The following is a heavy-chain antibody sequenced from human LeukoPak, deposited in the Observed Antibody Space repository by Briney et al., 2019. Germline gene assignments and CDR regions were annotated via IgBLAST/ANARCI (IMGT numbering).Heavy chain of an antibody. J-gene: IGHJ6*02. CDR3: AREYYPDGMDV. D-gene: IGHD1-26*01. Sequence: PSETLSLTCAVSGGSISSGGYSWSWIRQPPGKGQEWIGYIYHSGSTYYNPSLKSRVTISVDRSKNQFSLKLSSVTAADTAVYYCAREYYPDGMDVWGQGTTVTVSS. CDR1: GGSISSGGYS. CDR2: IYHSGST. V-gene: IGHV4-30-2*01.